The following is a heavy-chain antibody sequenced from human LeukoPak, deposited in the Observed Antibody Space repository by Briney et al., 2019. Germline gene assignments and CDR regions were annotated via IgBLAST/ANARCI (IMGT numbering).Heavy chain of an antibody. CDR3: ARLLTMGYYYYYYMDV. Sequence: ASVKVSCKASGYTFTGYYMHWVRQAPGQGLEWMGWINPNSGGTNYAQKFQGRVTMTRDTSISTAYMELSRLRSDDTAVYHCARLLTMGYYYYYYMDVWGKGTTVTVSS. CDR2: INPNSGGT. CDR1: GYTFTGYY. V-gene: IGHV1-2*02. J-gene: IGHJ6*03. D-gene: IGHD4/OR15-4a*01.